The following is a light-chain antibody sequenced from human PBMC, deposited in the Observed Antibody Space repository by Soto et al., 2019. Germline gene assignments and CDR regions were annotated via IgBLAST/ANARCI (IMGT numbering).Light chain of an antibody. CDR3: HKCFSSTST. V-gene: IGKV4-1*01. CDR1: PTILYSSNTKHY. Sequence: DIVLTQSPASLAVSLGERATINCKSGPTILYSSNTKHYLAWYQQKPGQPPKLLIYWASTRDSGFPARVSGSGAETDFTLKISSMQDEDVAGYYCHKCFSSTSTFGPGTKVDI. J-gene: IGKJ3*01. CDR2: WAS.